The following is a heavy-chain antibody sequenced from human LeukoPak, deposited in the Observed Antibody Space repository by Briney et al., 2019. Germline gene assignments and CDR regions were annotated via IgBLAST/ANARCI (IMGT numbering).Heavy chain of an antibody. J-gene: IGHJ4*02. CDR3: VRRGDASSGWGDHDY. D-gene: IGHD6-19*01. CDR1: GLTLYRIA. Sequence: GGSLRLSCAPSGLTLYRIAISWVRQAPGGGREWVSTIGGSSDKTLYADSVKGPFTISRDNSKNMLHLKMSSLTGEDTALYYCVRRGDASSGWGDHDYWGQRALVTASS. V-gene: IGHV3-23*01. CDR2: IGGSSDKT.